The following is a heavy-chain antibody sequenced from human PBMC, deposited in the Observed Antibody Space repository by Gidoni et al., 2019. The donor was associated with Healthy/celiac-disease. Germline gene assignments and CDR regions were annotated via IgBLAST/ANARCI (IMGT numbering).Heavy chain of an antibody. J-gene: IGHJ4*02. D-gene: IGHD3-3*02. CDR3: ARIFLKLDSKHYWDY. CDR1: GFSLSNPRMG. CDR2: LFSNDEK. V-gene: IGHV2-26*01. Sequence: PLKESGPFLLQPSYTSPLTFTVPGFSLSNPRMGVSWIRQPPGKALEWLAPLFSNDEKSYSTSLKSRRTISKDTCKSQVVLTMTNMDPVDTATYYCARIFLKLDSKHYWDYWGQGTLITVSS.